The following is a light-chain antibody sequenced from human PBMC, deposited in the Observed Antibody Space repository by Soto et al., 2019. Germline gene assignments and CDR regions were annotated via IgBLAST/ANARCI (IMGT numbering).Light chain of an antibody. CDR1: SSNIGKNF. CDR3: ATWDSSLSVGV. J-gene: IGLJ2*01. Sequence: QAVVTQPPSVSAAPGQTVTISCSGSSSNIGKNFVSWYQQFPGTAPELLIYENNERPSGIPDRFSGSKSGTSATLGITGLQTGDEADYYCATWDSSLSVGVFGGGTKLTVL. CDR2: ENN. V-gene: IGLV1-51*01.